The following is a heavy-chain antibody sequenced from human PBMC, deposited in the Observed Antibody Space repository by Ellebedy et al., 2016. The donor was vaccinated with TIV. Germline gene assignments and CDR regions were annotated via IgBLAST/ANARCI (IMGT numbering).Heavy chain of an antibody. CDR1: GYTFSDFY. D-gene: IGHD3-16*01. Sequence: ASVQVSCXASGYTFSDFYLHWVRHVPGQGLQWMGRIDPDSADTKYAQTFQGRVTMTRDPAFSTAYMQLSSLTSDDTALYYCARDGGSQSFDYWGQGTLVTVSS. CDR2: IDPDSADT. V-gene: IGHV1-2*06. CDR3: ARDGGSQSFDY. J-gene: IGHJ4*02.